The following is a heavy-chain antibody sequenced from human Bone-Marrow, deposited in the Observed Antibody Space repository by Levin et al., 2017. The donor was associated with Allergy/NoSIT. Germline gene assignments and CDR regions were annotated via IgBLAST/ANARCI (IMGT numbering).Heavy chain of an antibody. CDR3: GRSYYDFWSGYPPPLSYMDV. J-gene: IGHJ6*03. CDR2: MYYSGSA. V-gene: IGHV4-31*03. CDR1: GGSISSGGYY. Sequence: SETLSLTCTVSGGSISSGGYYWTWIRQRPGKGLEWIGYMYYSGSAYYTPSLKSRVTMSVDTSKNQFSLKLSSVTAADTAVYYCGRSYYDFWSGYPPPLSYMDVWGKGTTVTVSS. D-gene: IGHD3-3*01.